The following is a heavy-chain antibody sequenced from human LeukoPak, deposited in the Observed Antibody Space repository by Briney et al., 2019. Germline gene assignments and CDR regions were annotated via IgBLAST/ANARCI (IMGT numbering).Heavy chain of an antibody. J-gene: IGHJ4*02. CDR1: GYTFTTYT. D-gene: IGHD3-22*01. V-gene: IGHV1-3*01. Sequence: ASVKVSCKASGYTFTTYTIHWVRQAPGQRLEWMGWINAGNDKTKYSQKFQGRVTITRDTSASTAYMELSSLRSEDTAVYYCARVSKAYYYDSSLAYWGQGTLVTVSS. CDR3: ARVSKAYYYDSSLAY. CDR2: INAGNDKT.